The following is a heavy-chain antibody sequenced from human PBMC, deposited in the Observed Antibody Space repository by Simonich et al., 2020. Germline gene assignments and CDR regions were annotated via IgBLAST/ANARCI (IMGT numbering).Heavy chain of an antibody. D-gene: IGHD5-12*01. CDR1: GYSFTSYW. CDR2: LCHWDSYT. V-gene: IGHV5-51*03. CDR3: VRPDSGYDYFDY. Sequence: EVQLVQSGAEVKKPGESLKISCKGSGYSFTSYWIGWVRQMPGKGLEWSGLLCHWDSYTRYRPTFQGQVTSSADKSIRTAYLQWSSLKASDTAMYYCVRPDSGYDYFDYWGQGTLVTVSS. J-gene: IGHJ4*02.